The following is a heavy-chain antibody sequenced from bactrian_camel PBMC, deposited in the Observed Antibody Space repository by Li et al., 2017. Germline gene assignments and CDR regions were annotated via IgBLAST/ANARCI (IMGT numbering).Heavy chain of an antibody. CDR3: GVSWDVSAKTALETMIRPEFGY. CDR2: LDNVGST. Sequence: VQLVESGGGSVQAGGSLRLSCAVSGYTYSNYCMGWFRQAPGKEREGVAVLDNVGSTNYADSVKGRFTVSRDKAENTLHLQMNSLQPEDTAMYYCGVSWDVSAKTALETMIRPEFGYWGQGTQVTVS. CDR1: GYTYSNYC. V-gene: IGHV3S53*01. J-gene: IGHJ6*01. D-gene: IGHD4*01.